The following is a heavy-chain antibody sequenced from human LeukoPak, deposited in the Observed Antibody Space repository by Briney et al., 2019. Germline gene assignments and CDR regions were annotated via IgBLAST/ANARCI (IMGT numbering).Heavy chain of an antibody. CDR3: ARAIFGVVNWFDP. V-gene: IGHV1-69*05. Sequence: SVKVSCKASGGTFSSYAISWVRQAPGRGLEWMGGIIPIFGTANYAQKFQGRVTITTDESTSTAYMELSSLRSEDTAVYYCARAIFGVVNWFDPWGQGTLVTVSS. J-gene: IGHJ5*02. D-gene: IGHD3-3*01. CDR1: GGTFSSYA. CDR2: IIPIFGTA.